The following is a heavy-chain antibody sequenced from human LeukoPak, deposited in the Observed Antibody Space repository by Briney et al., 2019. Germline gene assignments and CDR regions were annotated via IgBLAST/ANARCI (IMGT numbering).Heavy chain of an antibody. V-gene: IGHV1-18*01. Sequence: ASVKVSCKASGYTFTSYGISWVRQAPGQGLEWMGWISAYNGNTNYAQKLQGRVTMTTDSSTSAAYMELRSLRSDDTAVYYCARDWGIAAAGTGDYWGQGTLVTVSS. CDR3: ARDWGIAAAGTGDY. CDR2: ISAYNGNT. D-gene: IGHD6-13*01. J-gene: IGHJ4*02. CDR1: GYTFTSYG.